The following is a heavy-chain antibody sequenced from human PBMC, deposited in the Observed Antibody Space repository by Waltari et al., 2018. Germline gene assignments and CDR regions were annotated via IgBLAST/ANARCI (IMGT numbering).Heavy chain of an antibody. CDR3: AKDRVSSSWNFGELNYYFDY. V-gene: IGHV3-9*01. D-gene: IGHD6-13*01. J-gene: IGHJ4*02. CDR1: GFTFDDYA. Sequence: EVQLVESGGGLVQPGRSLRLSCAASGFTFDDYAMHWVRQAPGKGLEWVSGISWNSGSIGYADSVKGRFTIARDNAKNSLYLQMNSLRAEDTALYYCAKDRVSSSWNFGELNYYFDYWGQGTLVTVSS. CDR2: ISWNSGSI.